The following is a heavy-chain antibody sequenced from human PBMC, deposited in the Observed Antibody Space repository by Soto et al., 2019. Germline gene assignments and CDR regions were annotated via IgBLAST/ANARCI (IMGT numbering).Heavy chain of an antibody. Sequence: GASVKVSCKASGYTFTSYGISWVRQAPGQGLEWMGWISAYNGNTNYAQKLQGRVTMTTDTSTSTAYMELRSLGSDDTAVYYCARGEIITIFGVASTTFDYWGQGTLVTVSS. J-gene: IGHJ4*02. CDR2: ISAYNGNT. V-gene: IGHV1-18*01. D-gene: IGHD3-3*01. CDR1: GYTFTSYG. CDR3: ARGEIITIFGVASTTFDY.